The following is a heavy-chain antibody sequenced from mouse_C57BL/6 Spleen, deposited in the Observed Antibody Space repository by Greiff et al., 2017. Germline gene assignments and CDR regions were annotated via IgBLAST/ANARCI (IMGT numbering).Heavy chain of an antibody. V-gene: IGHV1-15*01. J-gene: IGHJ4*01. D-gene: IGHD1-1*01. CDR1: GYTFNDYE. CDR3: TRRHYYGSSPHYYAMDY. CDR2: IDPETGGT. Sequence: QVQLQQSGAELVRPGASVTLSCKASGYTFNDYEMHWVKQTPVHGLEWIGAIDPETGGTAYNQKFKGKAILTADKSSSTAYMELRSLTSEDSAVYYCTRRHYYGSSPHYYAMDYWGQGTSVTVSS.